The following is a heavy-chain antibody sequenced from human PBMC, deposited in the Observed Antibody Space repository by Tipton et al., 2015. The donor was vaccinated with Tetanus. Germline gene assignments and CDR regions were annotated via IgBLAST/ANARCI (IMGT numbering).Heavy chain of an antibody. J-gene: IGHJ4*02. Sequence: SLRLSCAASGFIFSSYGIHWVRQAPGKGLEWVAVSWYDGTDKYYADSVKGRFTISRDNSKNTFYLQMNSLRAEDTALYYCASAADCSGGSCFSGDFDNWGQGTPVTVSS. CDR1: GFIFSSYG. V-gene: IGHV3-33*01. CDR2: SWYDGTDK. D-gene: IGHD2-15*01. CDR3: ASAADCSGGSCFSGDFDN.